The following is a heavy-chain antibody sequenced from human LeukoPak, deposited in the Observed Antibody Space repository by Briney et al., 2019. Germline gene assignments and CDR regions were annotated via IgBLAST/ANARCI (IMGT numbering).Heavy chain of an antibody. CDR2: MNPNSGDT. D-gene: IGHD4-17*01. CDR3: ARGGDDGWVDAFDI. J-gene: IGHJ3*02. Sequence: ASVKVSCKASGYPFNNYDINWVRQATGQGLEWMGWMNPNSGDTGYAHKFQGRVTMTANTSINTAYMELSSLRSEDTAVYYCARGGDDGWVDAFDIWGQGTMVTVSS. V-gene: IGHV1-8*01. CDR1: GYPFNNYD.